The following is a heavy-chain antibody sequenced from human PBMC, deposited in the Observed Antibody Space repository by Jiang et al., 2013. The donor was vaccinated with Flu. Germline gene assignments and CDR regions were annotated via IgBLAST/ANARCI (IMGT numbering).Heavy chain of an antibody. Sequence: MTWVRPSSREGAWSGSSRINSDGSSRSYADSVEGRFTVSRDNSKSTLYLQMNSLRPEDTAVYFCAKDLNLYCAGDCSLVDYWGQGTLVTVSS. CDR2: INSDGSSR. J-gene: IGHJ4*02. CDR3: AKDLNLYCAGDCSLVDY. V-gene: IGHV3-74*01. D-gene: IGHD2-21*01.